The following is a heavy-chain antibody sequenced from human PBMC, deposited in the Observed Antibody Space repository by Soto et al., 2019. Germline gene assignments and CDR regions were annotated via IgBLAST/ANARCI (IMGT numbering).Heavy chain of an antibody. J-gene: IGHJ4*02. Sequence: SEILSLTCTVSGGSISSGGYYWSWIRQPPGKGLEWIGYIYYSGSTHYNPSLKSRVTISVDMSKNQFSLKLSSVTAADTAVYYCARDAGYDSSGYYPGYWGQGTLVTVSS. CDR1: GGSISSGGYY. V-gene: IGHV4-30-4*01. CDR3: ARDAGYDSSGYYPGY. D-gene: IGHD3-22*01. CDR2: IYYSGST.